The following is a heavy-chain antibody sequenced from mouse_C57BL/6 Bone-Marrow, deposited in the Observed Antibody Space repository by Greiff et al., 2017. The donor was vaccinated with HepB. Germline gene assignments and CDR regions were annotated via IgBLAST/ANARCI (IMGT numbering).Heavy chain of an antibody. V-gene: IGHV5-12*01. D-gene: IGHD2-3*01. CDR1: GFTFSDYY. CDR3: ARDDGYSAWFAY. Sequence: EVKLMESGGGLVQPGGSLKLSCAASGFTFSDYYMYWVRQTPEKRLEWVAYISNGGGSTYYPDTVKGRFTISRDNAKNTLYLQMSRLKSEDTAMYYCARDDGYSAWFAYWGQGTLVTVSA. J-gene: IGHJ3*01. CDR2: ISNGGGST.